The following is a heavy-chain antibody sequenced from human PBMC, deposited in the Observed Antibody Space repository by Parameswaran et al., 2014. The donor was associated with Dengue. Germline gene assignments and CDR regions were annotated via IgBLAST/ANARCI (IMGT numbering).Heavy chain of an antibody. J-gene: IGHJ4*02. CDR3: ARDSLTTWIQLWPTSETYFDY. D-gene: IGHD5-18*01. CDR2: IKQDGSEK. Sequence: VRQAPGKGLEWVANIKQDGSEKYYVDSVKGRCTISRDNARNSVYLQMNSLRAEDTAVYYCARDSLTTWIQLWPTSETYFDYWGQGTLVTVSS. V-gene: IGHV3-7*03.